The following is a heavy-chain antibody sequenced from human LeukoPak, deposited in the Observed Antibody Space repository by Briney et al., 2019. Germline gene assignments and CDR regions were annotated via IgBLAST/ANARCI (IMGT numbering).Heavy chain of an antibody. CDR2: IYYSGST. CDR1: GGSISSNY. V-gene: IGHV4-59*08. D-gene: IGHD3-10*01. J-gene: IGHJ5*02. CDR3: ARHLYGSGSYAT. Sequence: SETLSLTCTVSGGSISSNYWSWIRQPPGKGLEWIGYIYYSGSTNYNPSLKSRVTISVDTSKNQFSLKLTSVTAADTAVYYCARHLYGSGSYATWGQGTLVTVSS.